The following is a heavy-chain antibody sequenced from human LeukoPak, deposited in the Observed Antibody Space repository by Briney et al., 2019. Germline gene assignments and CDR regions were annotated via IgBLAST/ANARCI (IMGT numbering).Heavy chain of an antibody. D-gene: IGHD5-24*01. CDR2: IYPGDSDT. Sequence: GESLKISCKGSGYNFTSYWIGWVRQMPGKGLEWMGIIYPGDSDTRYSPSFQGQVTISAAKSISTAYLQWSSLRASDTAMHYCARGVEMATLNAFDIWGQGTMVTVSS. CDR1: GYNFTSYW. V-gene: IGHV5-51*01. J-gene: IGHJ3*02. CDR3: ARGVEMATLNAFDI.